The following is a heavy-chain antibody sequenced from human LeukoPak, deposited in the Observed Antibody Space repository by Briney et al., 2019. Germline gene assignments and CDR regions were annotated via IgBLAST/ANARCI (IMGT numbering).Heavy chain of an antibody. CDR3: ARGNYYDSSGYYLAEYFQH. CDR1: GGSISSYY. J-gene: IGHJ1*01. Sequence: PSETLSLTCTVSGGSISSYYWSWIRQPPGKGLEWMGYIYYSGSTNYNPSLKSRVTISVDTSKNQFSLKLSSVTAADTAVYYCARGNYYDSSGYYLAEYFQHWGQGTLVTVSS. CDR2: IYYSGST. D-gene: IGHD3-22*01. V-gene: IGHV4-59*01.